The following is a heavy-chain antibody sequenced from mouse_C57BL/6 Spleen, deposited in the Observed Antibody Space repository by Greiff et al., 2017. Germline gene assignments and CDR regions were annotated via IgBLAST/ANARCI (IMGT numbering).Heavy chain of an antibody. V-gene: IGHV1-53*01. CDR1: GYSFTSYW. J-gene: IGHJ4*01. D-gene: IGHD1-1*01. CDR2: INPSSGGT. CDR3: ARWPISSVEGYMDY. Sequence: VQLQQPGPELVKPGASVKISCKASGYSFTSYWMNWVMQRHGQGLEWIGRINPSSGGTIYNEKFKSKATLTVDKSSSTADMQLRSLTSEDSAVYYCARWPISSVEGYMDYWGQGTTVTVSS.